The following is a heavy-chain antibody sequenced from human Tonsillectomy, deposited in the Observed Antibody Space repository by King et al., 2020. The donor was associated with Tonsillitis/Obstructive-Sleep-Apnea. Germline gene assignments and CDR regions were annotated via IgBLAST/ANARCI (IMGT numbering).Heavy chain of an antibody. D-gene: IGHD5-18*01. V-gene: IGHV1-2*06. CDR1: GYTFTGYY. J-gene: IGHJ6*03. CDR3: AREGYSPMDV. Sequence: VQLVESGAEVKKPGASVKVSCKASGYTFTGYYLYWVRQVPGQGLEWLGRINPNSGGTNYAQKFQGRVTMTRDTSISTAYMELSRLRSDDTAVYFCAREGYSPMDVWGKGTTVTVSS. CDR2: INPNSGGT.